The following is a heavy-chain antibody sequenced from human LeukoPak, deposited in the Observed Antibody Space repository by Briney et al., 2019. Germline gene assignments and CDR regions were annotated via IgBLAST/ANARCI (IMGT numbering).Heavy chain of an antibody. Sequence: NAGGSLRLSCAASGFTFSDYYMSWIRQAPGKGLEWVSYISSSSSTIYYADSVKGRFTISRDNAKNSLYLQMNSLRAEDTAVYHCARDPAPQGWFDSWGQGTLVTVSS. V-gene: IGHV3-11*04. CDR1: GFTFSDYY. J-gene: IGHJ5*01. CDR2: ISSSSSTI. CDR3: ARDPAPQGWFDS.